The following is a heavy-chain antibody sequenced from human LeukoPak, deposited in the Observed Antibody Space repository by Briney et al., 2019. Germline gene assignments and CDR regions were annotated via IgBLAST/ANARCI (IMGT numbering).Heavy chain of an antibody. CDR2: ISSSGNTI. CDR1: GFTFSNYE. D-gene: IGHD3-16*01. J-gene: IGHJ4*02. Sequence: PGGSLRLSCAASGFTFSNYEMNWVRQAPGKGLEWVSYISSSGNTIYYSDSVKGRFTISRDNAKNSLFLQMNSLRAEDTAFYYCAKGTMITHWGQGTLVTVSS. CDR3: AKGTMITH. V-gene: IGHV3-48*03.